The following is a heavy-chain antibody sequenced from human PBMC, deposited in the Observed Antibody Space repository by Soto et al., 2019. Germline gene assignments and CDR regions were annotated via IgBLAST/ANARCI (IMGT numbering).Heavy chain of an antibody. CDR2: IHSDGSST. CDR3: ARGDKGAFDM. Sequence: EVQLVESGGGLVQPGGSLRLSCAASGFTFSYYWMHWVRQAPGQGLVWVARIHSDGSSTTYADSGKGQFTISRDNAKNTLYLQMNSLRAADTAVYYCARGDKGAFDMWGQGTMVSVSS. CDR1: GFTFSYYW. J-gene: IGHJ3*02. V-gene: IGHV3-74*01. D-gene: IGHD2-21*02.